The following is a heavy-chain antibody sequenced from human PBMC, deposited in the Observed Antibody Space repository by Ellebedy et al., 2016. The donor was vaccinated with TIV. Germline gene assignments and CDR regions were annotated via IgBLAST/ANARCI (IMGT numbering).Heavy chain of an antibody. CDR1: GFTFSSYG. CDR2: ISYDGSNK. V-gene: IGHV3-30*03. D-gene: IGHD2-2*01. Sequence: GESLKISXAASGFTFSSYGMHWVRQAPGKGLEWVAVISYDGSNKYYADSVKGRFTISRDNAKNSLYLQMNSLRAEDTAVYYCARDIVVVPAAADYYYYGMDVWGQGTTVTVSS. J-gene: IGHJ6*02. CDR3: ARDIVVVPAAADYYYYGMDV.